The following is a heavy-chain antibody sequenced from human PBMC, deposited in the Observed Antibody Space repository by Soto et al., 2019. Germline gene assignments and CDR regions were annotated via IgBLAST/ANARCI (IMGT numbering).Heavy chain of an antibody. V-gene: IGHV3-33*01. CDR1: VFTFGTYA. J-gene: IGHJ4*01. CDR3: ARAFCTNGVCYYFFDY. CDR2: IYYDGSNR. D-gene: IGHD2-8*01. Sequence: PGGSLRLSCAASVFTFGTYAMHWVRQAPGKGLEWVAVIYYDGSNRYYGDAVKGRFTISRDNSKSTLYLQMSSLRAEDTAVYYCARAFCTNGVCYYFFDYWGHGTLVTVSS.